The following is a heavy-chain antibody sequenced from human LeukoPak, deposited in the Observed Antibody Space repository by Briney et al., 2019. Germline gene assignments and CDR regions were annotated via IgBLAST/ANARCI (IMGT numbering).Heavy chain of an antibody. Sequence: PSETLSLTCTVSGGSISTYYWSWIWQPPGKGLEWIGYIYNSRSTNYNPSLKSRVTISVDTSKNQFSLKLSSVTAADTAVYYCARGYSAYDVMATLLYWGQGTLVTVSS. J-gene: IGHJ4*02. CDR2: IYNSRST. D-gene: IGHD5-12*01. V-gene: IGHV4-59*01. CDR1: GGSISTYY. CDR3: ARGYSAYDVMATLLY.